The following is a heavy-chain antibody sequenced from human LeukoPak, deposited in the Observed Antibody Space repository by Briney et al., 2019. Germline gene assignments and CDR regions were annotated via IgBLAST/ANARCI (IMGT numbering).Heavy chain of an antibody. J-gene: IGHJ4*02. CDR2: IYYSGST. V-gene: IGHV4-59*01. Sequence: KPSETLSLTCTVSGGSISSYYWSWIRQPPGKGLEWIGYIYYSGSTNYNPSLKSRVTISVDTSKNQFSLKLSSVTAADTAVYYCARLLCSGGSCYLDYWGQGTLVTVSS. D-gene: IGHD2-15*01. CDR3: ARLLCSGGSCYLDY. CDR1: GGSISSYY.